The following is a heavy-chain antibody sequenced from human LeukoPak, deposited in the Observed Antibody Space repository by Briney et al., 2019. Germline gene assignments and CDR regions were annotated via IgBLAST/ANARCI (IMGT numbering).Heavy chain of an antibody. CDR1: GGSFSGYY. CDR2: INHSGST. J-gene: IGHJ4*02. Sequence: PSETLSLTCAVYGGSFSGYYWSWIRQPPGKGLEWIGEINHSGSTNYNPSLKSRVTISVDTSKNQFSLKLSSVTAADTAVYYCARYGHKRWLQSPFTSYFDYWGQGTLVTVSS. D-gene: IGHD5-24*01. V-gene: IGHV4-34*01. CDR3: ARYGHKRWLQSPFTSYFDY.